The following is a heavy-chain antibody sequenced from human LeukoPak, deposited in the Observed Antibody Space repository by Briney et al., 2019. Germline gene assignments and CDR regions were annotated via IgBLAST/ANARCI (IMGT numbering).Heavy chain of an antibody. D-gene: IGHD3-22*01. CDR1: GFTFSSYS. J-gene: IGHJ4*02. Sequence: GGSLRLSCAASGFTFSSYSMNWVRQAPGKGLEWVSYITGSSSNIYYADSVKGRFTISRDNAKNSLYLQMNSLRDEDTAVYYCARHRGPSLYSSGYFDYWGQGTLVTVYS. CDR3: ARHRGPSLYSSGYFDY. CDR2: ITGSSSNI. V-gene: IGHV3-48*02.